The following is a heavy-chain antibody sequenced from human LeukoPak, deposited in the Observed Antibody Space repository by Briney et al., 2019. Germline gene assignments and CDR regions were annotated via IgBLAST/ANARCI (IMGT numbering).Heavy chain of an antibody. Sequence: ASVKVSCKASGYTFTSYDINWVRQATGQGLEWMGWMNPNSGNKGYAQKLQGRVTINRNTSIRTAYMELSSLGSEDTAVYSCARGTGWDFWTITTHYYYYMDVWGKGTTVTVSS. V-gene: IGHV1-8*03. CDR3: ARGTGWDFWTITTHYYYYMDV. CDR2: MNPNSGNK. J-gene: IGHJ6*03. CDR1: GYTFTSYD. D-gene: IGHD3/OR15-3a*01.